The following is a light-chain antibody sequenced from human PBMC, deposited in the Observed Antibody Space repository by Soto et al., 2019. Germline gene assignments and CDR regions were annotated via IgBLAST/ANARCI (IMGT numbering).Light chain of an antibody. CDR3: QPFDNLPLS. CDR2: DVS. J-gene: IGKJ4*01. V-gene: IGKV1-33*01. CDR1: QDISNY. Sequence: DIQMTQSPSSLSASVGDRVTITCQASQDISNYLNWYQQKPGKAPKILIYDVSVLEAGVPSRFSGGDSGTHFTLTISSLQAEDAATYYCQPFDNLPLSFAGGTKVEIK.